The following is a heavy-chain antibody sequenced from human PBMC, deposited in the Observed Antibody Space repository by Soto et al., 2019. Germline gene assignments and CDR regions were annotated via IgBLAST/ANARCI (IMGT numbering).Heavy chain of an antibody. CDR2: ISSSGSTI. CDR3: ARVVRLAVLLSNWFDP. J-gene: IGHJ5*02. D-gene: IGHD3-10*01. V-gene: IGHV3-48*03. CDR1: GFTFSSYE. Sequence: GGSVRLSCAASGFTFSSYEMNWVRQAPGKGLEWVSYISSSGSTIYYADSVKGRFTISRDNAKNSLYLQMNSLRAEDTAVYYCARVVRLAVLLSNWFDPWGQGTLVTVSS.